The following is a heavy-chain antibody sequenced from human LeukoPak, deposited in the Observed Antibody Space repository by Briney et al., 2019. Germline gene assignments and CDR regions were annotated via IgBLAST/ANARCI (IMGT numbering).Heavy chain of an antibody. Sequence: ASVKVSCKASGYTFTVYYMHWVRQAPGQGLEWMGWINPNSGGTNYAQKFQGRVTMTRDTSISTAYMELSRLRSDDTAVYYCARDLGPLYGSGSYGGGFDYWGQGTLVTVSS. CDR2: INPNSGGT. V-gene: IGHV1-2*02. D-gene: IGHD3-10*01. CDR1: GYTFTVYY. CDR3: ARDLGPLYGSGSYGGGFDY. J-gene: IGHJ4*02.